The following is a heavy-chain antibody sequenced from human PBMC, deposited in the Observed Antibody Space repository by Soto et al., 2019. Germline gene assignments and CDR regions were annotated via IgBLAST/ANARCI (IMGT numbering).Heavy chain of an antibody. CDR3: ARLVVVAPVANA. D-gene: IGHD2-2*01. CDR2: IFYTGTT. J-gene: IGHJ5*02. V-gene: IGHV4-39*02. Sequence: SETLSLTCTVSGGSISGYYWSWIRQPPGKGLEWVGGIFYTGTTYYSPSLKDRVTISVDTSKNSFSLNLTSVTAADTAVYFCARLVVVAPVANAWGQGTLVTVSS. CDR1: GGSISGYY.